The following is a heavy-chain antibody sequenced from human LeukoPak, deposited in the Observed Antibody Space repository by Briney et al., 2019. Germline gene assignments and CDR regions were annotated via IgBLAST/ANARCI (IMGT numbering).Heavy chain of an antibody. V-gene: IGHV3-74*01. Sequence: PGGSPRLSCAASGFTFSSYWMHWVRQAPGKGLVWVARINSDGSSSTYADSVKGRVTISRDNAKNTLYLQMSSLRAEDTAVYSCARDYSRNYLFDYWGQGTLVTVSS. CDR2: INSDGSSS. J-gene: IGHJ4*02. D-gene: IGHD1-7*01. CDR3: ARDYSRNYLFDY. CDR1: GFTFSSYW.